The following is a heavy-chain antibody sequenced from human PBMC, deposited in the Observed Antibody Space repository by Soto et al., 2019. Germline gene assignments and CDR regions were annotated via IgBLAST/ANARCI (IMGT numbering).Heavy chain of an antibody. CDR1: GYTFLHYA. D-gene: IGHD6-19*01. J-gene: IGHJ4*02. Sequence: ASVKVSCKASGYTFLHYATHWVRQAPGQRPEWMGLINPASGNTQYSQKFQGRFTITRDTSASTAYMELSSLRSEDTAVYFCSRTGYSTGWYFYFDYWDQGSLVTVSS. CDR3: SRTGYSTGWYFYFDY. CDR2: INPASGNT. V-gene: IGHV1-3*01.